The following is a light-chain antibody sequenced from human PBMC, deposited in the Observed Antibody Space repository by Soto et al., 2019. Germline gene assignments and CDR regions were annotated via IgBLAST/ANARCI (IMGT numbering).Light chain of an antibody. CDR2: AAS. Sequence: EVVLTQSPATLSLSPGERATLSCRTSQNIDYNLAWFQQKPGQTPRLLILAASNRAAGVPARFRGSGSGTDFTLTIISLVPEDFVVYYCQERSGWPRGTFGGGTKVEIK. CDR3: QERSGWPRGT. J-gene: IGKJ4*01. CDR1: QNIDYN. V-gene: IGKV3-11*01.